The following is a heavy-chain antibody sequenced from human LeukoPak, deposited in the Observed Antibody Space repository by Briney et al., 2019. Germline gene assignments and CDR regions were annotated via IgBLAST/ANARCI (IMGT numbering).Heavy chain of an antibody. Sequence: GGSLRLSCAASGFTFSSYAMSWVRQAPGKGLEWVSAISGSGGSTYYAGSVKGRFTISRDNSKNTLYLQMNSLRAEDTAVYYCAKEKDIVVVVAASYWGQGTLVTVSS. J-gene: IGHJ4*02. CDR2: ISGSGGST. D-gene: IGHD2-15*01. CDR1: GFTFSSYA. CDR3: AKEKDIVVVVAASY. V-gene: IGHV3-23*01.